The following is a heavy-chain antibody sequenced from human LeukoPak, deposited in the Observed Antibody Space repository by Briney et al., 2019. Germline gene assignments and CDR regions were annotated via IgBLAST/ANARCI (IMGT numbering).Heavy chain of an antibody. CDR2: INTNAGNP. CDR1: GYTFTTYA. CDR3: ARANLWFGELGWIDP. D-gene: IGHD3-10*01. J-gene: IGHJ5*02. Sequence: ASVKVSCKASGYTFTTYAMNWVRQAPGQGLEWMGWINTNAGNPTYAQGFTGRFVFSLDTSVSTAYLQISSLKADDTAVYYCARANLWFGELGWIDPWGQGTQVTVSS. V-gene: IGHV7-4-1*02.